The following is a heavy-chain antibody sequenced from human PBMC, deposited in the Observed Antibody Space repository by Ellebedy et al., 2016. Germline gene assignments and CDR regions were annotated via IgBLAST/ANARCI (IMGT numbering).Heavy chain of an antibody. CDR3: ARESSWGSYYFDY. CDR2: IYYSGST. Sequence: GSLRLXCTVSGGSVSSGSYYWSWIRQPPGKGLEWIGYIYYSGSTNYNPSLKSRVTISVDTSKNQFSLKLSSVTAADTAVYYCARESSWGSYYFDYWGQGTLVTVSS. CDR1: GGSVSSGSYY. D-gene: IGHD6-13*01. V-gene: IGHV4-61*01. J-gene: IGHJ4*02.